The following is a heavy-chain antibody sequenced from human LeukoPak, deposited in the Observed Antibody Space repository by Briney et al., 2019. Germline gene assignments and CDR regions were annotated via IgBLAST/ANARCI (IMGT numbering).Heavy chain of an antibody. J-gene: IGHJ4*02. D-gene: IGHD4-23*01. CDR1: GFTFSSYA. Sequence: PGGSLRLSCAASGFTFSSYAMSSVRQAPGKGLEWVLAISGSGGSTYYADSVKGRFTISRDNSKNALDLQMSMLSAEDTAVYYYANECGGNFDYWGQGTLVTVSS. V-gene: IGHV3-23*01. CDR2: ISGSGGST. CDR3: ANECGGNFDY.